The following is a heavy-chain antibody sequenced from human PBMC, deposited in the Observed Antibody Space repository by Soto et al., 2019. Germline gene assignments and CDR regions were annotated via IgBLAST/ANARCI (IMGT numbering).Heavy chain of an antibody. Sequence: TSETLSLTWSVAGGTIINHHYYWSWIQQPPGKGQEWIGYIYYSGSTNYNPSLKSRVTISVDTSKNQFSLKLSSVTAADTAVYYCARGEGRVAMPSGYWGQGTLVTVSS. CDR2: IYYSGST. D-gene: IGHD2-2*01. CDR3: ARGEGRVAMPSGY. CDR1: GGTIINHHYY. J-gene: IGHJ4*02. V-gene: IGHV4-61*01.